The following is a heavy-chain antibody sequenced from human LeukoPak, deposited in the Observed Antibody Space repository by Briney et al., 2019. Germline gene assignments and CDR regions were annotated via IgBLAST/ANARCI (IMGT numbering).Heavy chain of an antibody. CDR1: GFTFSSYA. D-gene: IGHD3-3*01. V-gene: IGHV3-23*01. Sequence: GGSLRLSCVASGFTFSSYAMTWVSQAPGKGLEWVSAMTTSDTYYADSVKGRFTISRDNSKNTLSLQMNSLRAEDTAVYYCAKDRGNFWSGDAFDIWGQGTVLTVSS. J-gene: IGHJ3*02. CDR2: MTTSDT. CDR3: AKDRGNFWSGDAFDI.